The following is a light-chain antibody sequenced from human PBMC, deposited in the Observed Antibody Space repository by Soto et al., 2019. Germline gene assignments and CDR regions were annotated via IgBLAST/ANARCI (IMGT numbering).Light chain of an antibody. J-gene: IGKJ2*01. CDR1: QSVSIS. Sequence: EIVLTQSPAALSLSPGERVTFSCRASQSVSISLAWHQQKPGQAPRILIYGASIRATGIPDRFSGGGSGKDSTLTITGREPEDSAVYYCQHYDNTPYTFGQGTKLEIK. CDR3: QHYDNTPYT. V-gene: IGKV3-20*01. CDR2: GAS.